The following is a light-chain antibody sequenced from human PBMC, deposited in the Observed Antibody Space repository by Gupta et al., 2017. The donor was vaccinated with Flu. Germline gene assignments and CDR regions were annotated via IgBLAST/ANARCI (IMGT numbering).Light chain of an antibody. V-gene: IGKV3-20*01. Sequence: IVLTQSPGTLSLSPGERATLSCRASQSVSDSYLAWYQQKPGQAPRLLIYGASSRATGIPDRFSGSGSGTDFTLIISRLEPEDSAVYYCQQYSSSPITFGGGTKVEMK. CDR1: QSVSDSY. CDR2: GAS. CDR3: QQYSSSPIT. J-gene: IGKJ4*01.